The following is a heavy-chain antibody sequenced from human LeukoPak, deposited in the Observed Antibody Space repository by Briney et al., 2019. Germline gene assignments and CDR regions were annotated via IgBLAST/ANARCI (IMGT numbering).Heavy chain of an antibody. D-gene: IGHD3-16*01. CDR3: VRFGVNYDMDV. J-gene: IGHJ6*02. Sequence: SKTLSLTCSVSGGSISGYYWTWVRQPPGKGLEWIGQIHYSGRADYNPSLKSRITMSVDTSRNQTSLKLSSVTAADTAIYYCVRFGVNYDMDVWGQGTTVTVFS. CDR1: GGSISGYY. V-gene: IGHV4-59*01. CDR2: IHYSGRA.